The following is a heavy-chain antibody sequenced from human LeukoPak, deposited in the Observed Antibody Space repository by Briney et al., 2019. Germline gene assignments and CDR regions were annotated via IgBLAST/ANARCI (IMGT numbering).Heavy chain of an antibody. Sequence: PGGSLRLSCAASGFTFSSYAMSWVRQAPGKGLEWVSAISGSGGSTYYADSVKGRFTISRDNSKNTLYLQMNSLRAEDTAVYYCAKGPIVVVTPYYFDYWGQGTLVTVSS. CDR2: ISGSGGST. D-gene: IGHD3-22*01. J-gene: IGHJ4*02. V-gene: IGHV3-23*01. CDR1: GFTFSSYA. CDR3: AKGPIVVVTPYYFDY.